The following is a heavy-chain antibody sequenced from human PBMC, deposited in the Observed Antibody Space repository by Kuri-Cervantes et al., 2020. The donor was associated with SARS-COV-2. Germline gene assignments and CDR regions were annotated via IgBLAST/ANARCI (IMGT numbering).Heavy chain of an antibody. Sequence: GGSLRLSCAASGFSLSRYTMNWVRQAPGKALEWVSSISGSGSYIYYADSMKGRFTISKESGENSLYLHMNSLRGDDTAVYYCARCRGGYYDSSGFYDGDAFDIWGQGTMVTVSS. CDR1: GFSLSRYT. J-gene: IGHJ3*02. CDR2: ISGSGSYI. D-gene: IGHD3-22*01. V-gene: IGHV3-21*01. CDR3: ARCRGGYYDSSGFYDGDAFDI.